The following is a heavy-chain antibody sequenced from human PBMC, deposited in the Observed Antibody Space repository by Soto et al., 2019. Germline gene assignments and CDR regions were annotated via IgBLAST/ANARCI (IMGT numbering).Heavy chain of an antibody. J-gene: IGHJ6*02. CDR2: IWYDGSNK. V-gene: IGHV3-33*01. CDR3: ARDRDGSGLDV. Sequence: SLRLSCAASGFTFSSYGMHWVRQAPGKGLEWVAVIWYDGSNKYYADSVKGRFTISRDNSKNTLYLQMNSLRAEDTAVYYCARDRDGSGLDVWGQGTTVTVSS. CDR1: GFTFSSYG. D-gene: IGHD3-10*01.